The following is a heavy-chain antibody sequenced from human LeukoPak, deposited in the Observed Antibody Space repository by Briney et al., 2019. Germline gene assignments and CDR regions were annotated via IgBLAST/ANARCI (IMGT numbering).Heavy chain of an antibody. V-gene: IGHV4-59*08. CDR3: ARRVDIAAAYYFDY. CDR2: IYYSGST. Sequence: SETLSLTCTVSGGSISSYYWSWIRQPPGKGLEWIGYIYYSGSTNYSPSLKSRVTISVDTSKNQFSLKLSSVTAADTAVYYCARRVDIAAAYYFDYWGQGTLVTVSS. J-gene: IGHJ4*02. D-gene: IGHD6-13*01. CDR1: GGSISSYY.